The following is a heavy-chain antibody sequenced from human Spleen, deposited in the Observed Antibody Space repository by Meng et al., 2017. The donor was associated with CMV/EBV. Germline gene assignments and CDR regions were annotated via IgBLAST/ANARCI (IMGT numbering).Heavy chain of an antibody. CDR3: ARESPYTGYGMDV. CDR2: INPNSGGT. J-gene: IGHJ6*02. CDR1: GYTFTGYY. Sequence: ASVKVSCKASGYTFTGYYTYWVRQAPGQGLELMGWINPNSGGTNYEQRFQGRVTMTRDTSISTAYMELSSLRSDDTAVYYCARESPYTGYGMDVWGQGTTVTVSS. D-gene: IGHD2-2*02. V-gene: IGHV1-2*02.